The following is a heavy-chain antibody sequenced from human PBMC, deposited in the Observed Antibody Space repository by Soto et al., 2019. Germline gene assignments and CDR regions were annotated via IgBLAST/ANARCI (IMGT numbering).Heavy chain of an antibody. CDR1: GGSISSYY. CDR3: ARLSLRSSSSGGYYYGMDV. Sequence: SETLSLTXTVSGGSISSYYWSWIRQPPGKGLEWIGYIYYSGSTNYNPSLKSRVTISVDTSKNQFSLKLSSVTAADTAVYYCARLSLRSSSSGGYYYGMDVWGQGTTVTVSS. V-gene: IGHV4-59*01. J-gene: IGHJ6*02. D-gene: IGHD6-6*01. CDR2: IYYSGST.